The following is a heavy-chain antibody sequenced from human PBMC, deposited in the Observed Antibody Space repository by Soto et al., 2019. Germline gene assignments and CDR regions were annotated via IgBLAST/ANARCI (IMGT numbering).Heavy chain of an antibody. CDR2: IHSSGTT. CDR1: SGSINSFY. D-gene: IGHD1-7*01. Sequence: PSETQSLTCTVSSGSINSFYWAWMRQPAGKGLEWIGRIHSSGTTNYNPSLSSRVTMSVDPSKNQFSLRLTSVTAADTAVYYCARDRIIGTSYSDYWGQGILVTVSS. V-gene: IGHV4-4*07. J-gene: IGHJ4*02. CDR3: ARDRIIGTSYSDY.